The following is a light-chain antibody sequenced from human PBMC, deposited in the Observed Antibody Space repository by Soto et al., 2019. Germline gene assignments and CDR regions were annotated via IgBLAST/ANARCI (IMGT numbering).Light chain of an antibody. Sequence: QSALTQPASVSGSPGQLITISCAGTRDDIGAYDYVSWYQQHPGNAPKLLVYEVTNRPSGVSDRFSGSKSGNTASLTISGLQAEDEADYYCNSYTNSSAAVFGGGTKVTVL. CDR2: EVT. CDR1: RDDIGAYDY. V-gene: IGLV2-14*01. J-gene: IGLJ2*01. CDR3: NSYTNSSAAV.